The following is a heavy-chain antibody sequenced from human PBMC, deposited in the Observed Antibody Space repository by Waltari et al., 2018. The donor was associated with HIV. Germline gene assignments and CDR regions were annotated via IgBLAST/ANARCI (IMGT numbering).Heavy chain of an antibody. CDR1: GFPFSSSG. CDR2: IWSDGYNK. CDR3: VKERGPFNGFDI. Sequence: QVYLMESGGGVVQPGGSLKLSCAAPGFPFSSSGMPWVRQAPGKGLEWVAVIWSDGYNKFYADSVRGRFTFSRDNSKYTLSLQMNSLRAEDTALYYCVKERGPFNGFDIWGQGTMVTVSS. J-gene: IGHJ3*02. D-gene: IGHD3-16*01. V-gene: IGHV3-33*06.